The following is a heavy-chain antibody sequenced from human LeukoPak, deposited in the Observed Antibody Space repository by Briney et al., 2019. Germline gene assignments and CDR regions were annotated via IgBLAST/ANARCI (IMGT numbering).Heavy chain of an antibody. CDR1: GYTFTGYY. CDR3: ARSYARLNTNWSPVGY. V-gene: IGHV1-2*02. Sequence: ASVKVSCKASGYTFTGYYMHWVRQAPGQGLEWMVWINPNSGGTNYAQKFQGRVTMTRDTSISTAYMELSRLRSDDTAVYYCARSYARLNTNWSPVGYWGQGTLVNVSS. J-gene: IGHJ4*02. CDR2: INPNSGGT. D-gene: IGHD3-16*01.